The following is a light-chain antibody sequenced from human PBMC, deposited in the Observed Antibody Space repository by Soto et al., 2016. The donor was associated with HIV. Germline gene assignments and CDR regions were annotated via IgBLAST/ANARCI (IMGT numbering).Light chain of an antibody. J-gene: IGKJ1*01. Sequence: DIQMTQSPSTLYTSVGDRVTITCRASQSIGSLLAWYQQKPGKAPNLLIYKASILESGVPSRFSGSGSGTEFTLTITTVRPDDFATYFCQQYDSYWTFGQGTKVEIK. CDR1: QSIGSL. CDR2: KAS. CDR3: QQYDSYWT. V-gene: IGKV1-5*03.